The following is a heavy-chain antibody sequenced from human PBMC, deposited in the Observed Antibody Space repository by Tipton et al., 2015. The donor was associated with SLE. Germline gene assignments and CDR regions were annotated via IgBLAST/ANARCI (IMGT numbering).Heavy chain of an antibody. J-gene: IGHJ5*02. CDR2: IYSSGTT. V-gene: IGHV4-59*08. Sequence: TLSLTCTVSGGSITNYYWSWIRQPPGKGPECIGYIYSSGTTNYNPSLKSRVTISTDTSKDQFSLKLSSVTAADTAVYYCAPLREVYDINPWGQGTLVTVSS. CDR1: GGSITNYY. D-gene: IGHD2-8*01. CDR3: APLREVYDINP.